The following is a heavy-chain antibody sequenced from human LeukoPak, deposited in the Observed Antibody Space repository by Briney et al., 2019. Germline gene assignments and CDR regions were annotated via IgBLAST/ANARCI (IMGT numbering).Heavy chain of an antibody. CDR2: ISSSSSSI. V-gene: IGHV3-21*01. D-gene: IGHD5-18*01. J-gene: IGHJ4*02. Sequence: GGSLRLSCTASGFTFSGYTMHWVRQAPGKGPEWVSCISSSSSSILYADSVKGRFTISRDNAKNSLYLQMNSLRAEDTAVYYCARQSAMANFDYWGQGTLVTVSS. CDR3: ARQSAMANFDY. CDR1: GFTFSGYT.